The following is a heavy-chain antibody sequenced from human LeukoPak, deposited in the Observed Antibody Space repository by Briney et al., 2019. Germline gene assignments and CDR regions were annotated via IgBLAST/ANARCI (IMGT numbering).Heavy chain of an antibody. J-gene: IGHJ4*02. CDR2: ISYDGSNK. D-gene: IGHD1-26*01. Sequence: GRSLRLSCAASGFTFSSYGMHWVRQAPGKGLEWVAVISYDGSNKYYADSVKGRFTISRDNSENTLYLQMNSLRAEDTAVYYCANVPISRGELQDYWGQGTLVTVSS. CDR1: GFTFSSYG. CDR3: ANVPISRGELQDY. V-gene: IGHV3-30*18.